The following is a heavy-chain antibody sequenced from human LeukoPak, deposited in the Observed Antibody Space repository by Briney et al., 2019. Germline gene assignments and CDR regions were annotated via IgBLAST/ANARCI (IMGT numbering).Heavy chain of an antibody. J-gene: IGHJ3*02. CDR1: GGSISSSSYY. CDR2: IYYSGST. V-gene: IGHV4-39*07. Sequence: SETLSLTCTVSGGSISSSSYYWGWIRQPPGKGLEWIGSIYYSGSTYYNPSLKSRVTISVDTSKNQFSLKLISVTAADTAVYYCARVTPPQGLLRAVDIWGQGTMVTVSS. CDR3: ARVTPPQGLLRAVDI. D-gene: IGHD2/OR15-2a*01.